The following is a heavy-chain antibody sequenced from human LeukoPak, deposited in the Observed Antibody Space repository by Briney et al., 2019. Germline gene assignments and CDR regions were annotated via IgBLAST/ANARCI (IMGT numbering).Heavy chain of an antibody. V-gene: IGHV3-7*04. Sequence: GGSLRLSCAASEFTFNRYWMSWVRQAPGKGLQWVANIKQDGSEAHYVDSVKGRFTISRDNAENSLSLQMNSLNVDDTGVYFCTRDALFGSGRTHLDFWSQGTLVSVSS. CDR2: IKQDGSEA. J-gene: IGHJ4*02. CDR3: TRDALFGSGRTHLDF. D-gene: IGHD3-10*01. CDR1: EFTFNRYW.